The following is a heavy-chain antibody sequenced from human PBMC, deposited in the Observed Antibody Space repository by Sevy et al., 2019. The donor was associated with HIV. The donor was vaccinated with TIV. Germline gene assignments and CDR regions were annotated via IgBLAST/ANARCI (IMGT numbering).Heavy chain of an antibody. J-gene: IGHJ4*02. V-gene: IGHV3-48*03. CDR3: ARGPHYYYDSSSFFEY. Sequence: GGSLRLSCTASGFTFSSYEMNWVRQAPGKGLEWVSSIISSGDTIYYADSVKGRFTVSRANAKNSLFLQMNSLRAEDTAIYYCARGPHYYYDSSSFFEYWGQGTLVTVSS. D-gene: IGHD3-22*01. CDR1: GFTFSSYE. CDR2: IISSGDTI.